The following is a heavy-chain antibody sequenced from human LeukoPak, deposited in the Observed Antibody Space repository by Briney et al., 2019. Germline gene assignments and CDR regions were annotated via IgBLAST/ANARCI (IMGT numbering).Heavy chain of an antibody. J-gene: IGHJ4*02. CDR3: ARHGATLTTANSFDY. CDR2: IYPGDSDT. Sequence: GESLKISCKGSGYSFTSYWIGWVRQMPGKGLEWMGIIYPGDSDTRYSPSFQGQVTISADKSISTAYLQWSSLKASDTAMYYCARHGATLTTANSFDYWGQGTLVTVSS. V-gene: IGHV5-51*01. CDR1: GYSFTSYW. D-gene: IGHD4-17*01.